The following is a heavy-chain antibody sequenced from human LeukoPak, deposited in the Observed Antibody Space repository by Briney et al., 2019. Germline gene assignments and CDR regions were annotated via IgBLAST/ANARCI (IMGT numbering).Heavy chain of an antibody. CDR2: ISNTGSTT. V-gene: IGHV3-11*04. CDR3: ARVRGSYSVDY. CDR1: GFTFSDYY. D-gene: IGHD1-26*01. Sequence: GGSLRLSCAASGFTFSDYYMSWIRQAPGKGLEWVSYISNTGSTTQYADSVKGRFTISRDNAKNSLHLQMNSLSAEDTAVYYCARVRGSYSVDYWGQGTLVTVSS. J-gene: IGHJ4*02.